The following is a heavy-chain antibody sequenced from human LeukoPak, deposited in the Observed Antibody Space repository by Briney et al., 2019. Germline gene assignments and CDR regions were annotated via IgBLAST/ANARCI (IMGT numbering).Heavy chain of an antibody. Sequence: GASVKVSCKASGYTFTGYYMHWVRQAPGQGLEWMGWINPNSGGTNYAQKFQGWVTMTRDTSISTAYMELSRLRSDDTAVYYCARERRSYNWNARDYGMDVWGQGTTVTVSS. V-gene: IGHV1-2*04. CDR1: GYTFTGYY. CDR2: INPNSGGT. D-gene: IGHD1-1*01. J-gene: IGHJ6*02. CDR3: ARERRSYNWNARDYGMDV.